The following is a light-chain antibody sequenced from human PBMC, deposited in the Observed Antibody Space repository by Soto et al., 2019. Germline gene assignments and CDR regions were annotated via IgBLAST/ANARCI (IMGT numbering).Light chain of an antibody. J-gene: IGKJ4*01. Sequence: EIVLTQSPGTLSLSPGERATLSCRASQTISRSLLAWYQQKPGQAPRLLIYGASSRATGIPDRFSGSGSGTDFTLTISRLEPEDFAVYYCQQYSDAPLTFGGGTKVEIK. CDR1: QTISRSL. CDR3: QQYSDAPLT. V-gene: IGKV3-20*01. CDR2: GAS.